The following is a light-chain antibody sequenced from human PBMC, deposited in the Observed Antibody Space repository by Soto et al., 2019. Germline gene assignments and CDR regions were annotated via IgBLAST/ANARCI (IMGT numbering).Light chain of an antibody. CDR3: LLYYGSPQPNWV. J-gene: IGLJ3*02. CDR1: TGPVTSGYY. Sequence: VVTQEPSLTVSPGGTVTLTCASSTGPVTSGYYPNWFQQKPGQAPRPLIYSTTNKHSWTPARFSGSLLGGKAALTLSGVQPEDEAEYYCLLYYGSPQPNWVFGGGTKVTVL. CDR2: STT. V-gene: IGLV7-43*01.